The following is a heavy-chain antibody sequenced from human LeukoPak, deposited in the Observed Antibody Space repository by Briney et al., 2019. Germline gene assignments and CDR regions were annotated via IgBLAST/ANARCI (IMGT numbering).Heavy chain of an antibody. CDR3: ASTAIVGANYYYYYMDV. CDR2: IIPIFGTA. V-gene: IGHV1-69*05. D-gene: IGHD1-26*01. Sequence: SVKVSCKASGGTFSSYAMSWVRQAPGQGLEWMGGIIPIFGTANYAQKFQGRVTITTDESTSTAYMELSSLRSEDTAVYYCASTAIVGANYYYYYMDVWGKGTTVTVSS. J-gene: IGHJ6*03. CDR1: GGTFSSYA.